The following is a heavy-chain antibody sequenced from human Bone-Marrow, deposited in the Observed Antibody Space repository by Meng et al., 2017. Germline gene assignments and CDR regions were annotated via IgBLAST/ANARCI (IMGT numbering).Heavy chain of an antibody. CDR3: ARDPSNTSGRYAYFDS. Sequence: QLQLVQSGAEVKRPGASVRVSCKASGYTFTHHGISWIRQAPGQGLEWMGWISCYNGDTNYAQKLQGRLTMTTDTSTSTAYMDLRSLRSDDTAVYYCARDPSNTSGRYAYFDSWGQGTLVTVSS. V-gene: IGHV1-18*01. D-gene: IGHD6-19*01. CDR2: ISCYNGDT. CDR1: GYTFTHHG. J-gene: IGHJ4*02.